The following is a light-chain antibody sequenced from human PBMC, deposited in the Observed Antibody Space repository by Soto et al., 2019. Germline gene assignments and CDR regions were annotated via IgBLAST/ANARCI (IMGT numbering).Light chain of an antibody. V-gene: IGKV3-20*01. CDR1: QSVSSH. J-gene: IGKJ4*01. CDR3: QQYGNSPPLT. Sequence: EIVLTQSPGTLSLSQGERATLSCRASQSVSSHLAWYQQRPGQAPRLLIYGASSRATGIPDRFSGSGSGTDFTLTISRLEPEDFALYYCQQYGNSPPLTFGGGTKVEIK. CDR2: GAS.